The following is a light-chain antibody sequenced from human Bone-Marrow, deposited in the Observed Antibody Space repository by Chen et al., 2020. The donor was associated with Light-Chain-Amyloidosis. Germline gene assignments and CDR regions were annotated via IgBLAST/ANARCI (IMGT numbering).Light chain of an antibody. Sequence: EIVLTQCPGTLSLSPGEGANLPCRASQTISRNYLTWYQQKFGQAPRLLIYGSSSRATGIPDRFTGSGSGTDFTLTINRLEPEDLAMYYCQQYGTSPLTFGGGTKVEIK. CDR2: GSS. V-gene: IGKV3-20*01. J-gene: IGKJ4*01. CDR3: QQYGTSPLT. CDR1: QTISRNY.